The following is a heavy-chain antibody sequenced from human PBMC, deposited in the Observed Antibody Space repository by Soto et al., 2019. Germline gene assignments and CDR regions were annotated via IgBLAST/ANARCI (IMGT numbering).Heavy chain of an antibody. Sequence: ASVKVSCKASGYTFTSYAMHWVRQAPGQRLEWMGWINAGNGNTKYSQKFQGRVTITRDTSASTAYMELSSLRSEDTAIYYCARGPFRPSAMDVWGQGTTVTVSS. V-gene: IGHV1-3*01. CDR3: ARGPFRPSAMDV. CDR2: INAGNGNT. D-gene: IGHD3-10*01. J-gene: IGHJ6*02. CDR1: GYTFTSYA.